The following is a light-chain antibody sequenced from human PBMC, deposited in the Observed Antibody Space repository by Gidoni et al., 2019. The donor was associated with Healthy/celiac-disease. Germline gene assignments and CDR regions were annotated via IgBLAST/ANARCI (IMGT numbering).Light chain of an antibody. V-gene: IGLV2-14*01. Sequence: QSALTQPASVSGSPGQSITISCTGTSSDVGGYNYVSWYQQHPGKAPKLMIYEVSNRPSGVSNRFSGSKSGNTASLTISGLQAEDEADYYCSSYTSSSSLILFGTGTKVXV. J-gene: IGLJ1*01. CDR3: SSYTSSSSLIL. CDR1: SSDVGGYNY. CDR2: EVS.